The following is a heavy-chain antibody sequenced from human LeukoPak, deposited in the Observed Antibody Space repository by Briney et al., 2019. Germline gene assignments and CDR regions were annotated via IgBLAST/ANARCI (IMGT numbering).Heavy chain of an antibody. Sequence: PGTSLRLSCAASGFTFSSYGMHWVRQAPGKGLEWVAVISYDGSNKYYADSVKGRFTISRDNSKNTLYLQMNSLRAEDTAVYYCAKDGGYSYGYNYYYMDVWGKGTTVTVSS. CDR3: AKDGGYSYGYNYYYMDV. CDR1: GFTFSSYG. CDR2: ISYDGSNK. V-gene: IGHV3-30*18. D-gene: IGHD5-18*01. J-gene: IGHJ6*03.